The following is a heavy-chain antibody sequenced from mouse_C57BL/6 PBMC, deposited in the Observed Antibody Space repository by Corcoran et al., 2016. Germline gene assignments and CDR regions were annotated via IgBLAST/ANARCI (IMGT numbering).Heavy chain of an antibody. J-gene: IGHJ4*01. CDR1: GYTFTTYG. D-gene: IGHD2-2*01. Sequence: QIQLVQSGPELKKPGETVKISCKASGYTFTTYGMSWVKQAPGKGLKWMGWINTYSGVPTYADDFKGRFAFSLETSASTAYLQINNLKNEDTATYFCAKNGSYAMDYWGQGPSVTVSS. CDR2: INTYSGVP. V-gene: IGHV9-3*01. CDR3: AKNGSYAMDY.